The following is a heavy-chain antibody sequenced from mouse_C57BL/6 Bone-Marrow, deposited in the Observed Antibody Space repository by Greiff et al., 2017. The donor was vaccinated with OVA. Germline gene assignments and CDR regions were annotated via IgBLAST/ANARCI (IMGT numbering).Heavy chain of an antibody. D-gene: IGHD2-5*01. CDR2: ISNGGGST. CDR1: GFTFSDYY. CDR3: ARHISYYSNSMDY. Sequence: EVQLVESGGGLVQPGGSLKLSCAASGFTFSDYYMYWVRQTPEKRLEWVAYISNGGGSTYYPDTVKGRFTISRDNAKNTLYLQMSRLKSEDTAMYYCARHISYYSNSMDYWGQGTSVTVSS. J-gene: IGHJ4*01. V-gene: IGHV5-12*01.